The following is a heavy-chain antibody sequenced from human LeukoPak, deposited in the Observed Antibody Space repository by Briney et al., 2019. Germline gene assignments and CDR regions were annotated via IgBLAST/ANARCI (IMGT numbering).Heavy chain of an antibody. D-gene: IGHD5-24*01. J-gene: IGHJ4*02. CDR2: ISDSGST. Sequence: PSETLSLTCTVSGGSISSYYWTWIRQPPGKGLEWIGYISDSGSTDYNPSLKSRVTISLDTSKNQFSLKLGSVTAADTAVYFCARDPDGYKFFDYWGRGRPVIVSS. CDR1: GGSISSYY. V-gene: IGHV4-59*12. CDR3: ARDPDGYKFFDY.